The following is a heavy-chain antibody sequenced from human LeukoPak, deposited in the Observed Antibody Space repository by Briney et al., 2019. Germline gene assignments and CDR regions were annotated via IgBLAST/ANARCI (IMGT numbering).Heavy chain of an antibody. Sequence: GGSLRLSCAASGFTVSSNYMSGVRQAPGKGLEWVSVIYSGGSTYYADSVKRRFTISRDNSKNTLYLQMTSLRADDTPGYYCARDRVDTAMAKGPYYYSGMDVWGQGTTVTVSS. CDR3: ARDRVDTAMAKGPYYYSGMDV. CDR2: IYSGGST. V-gene: IGHV3-66*01. D-gene: IGHD5-18*01. J-gene: IGHJ6*01. CDR1: GFTVSSNY.